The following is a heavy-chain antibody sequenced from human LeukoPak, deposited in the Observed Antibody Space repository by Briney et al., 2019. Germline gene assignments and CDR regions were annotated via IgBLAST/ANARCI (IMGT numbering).Heavy chain of an antibody. Sequence: PSETLSLTCTVSGGSISSGSYYWSWIRQPPGKGLEWIGRIYTSGSTNYNPSLKSRVTISVDTSKNQFSLKLSSVTAADTAVYYCARTVGFGVVDYWGQGTLVTVSS. CDR1: GGSISSGSYY. CDR3: ARTVGFGVVDY. D-gene: IGHD3-3*01. CDR2: IYTSGST. J-gene: IGHJ4*02. V-gene: IGHV4-61*02.